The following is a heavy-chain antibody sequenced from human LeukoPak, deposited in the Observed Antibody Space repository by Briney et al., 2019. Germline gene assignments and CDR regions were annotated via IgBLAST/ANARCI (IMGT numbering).Heavy chain of an antibody. CDR3: ARVEDYYYYMDV. CDR2: IYTSGST. V-gene: IGHV4-4*07. J-gene: IGHJ6*03. Sequence: PSETLSLTCTVSGGSISSYNRSWVRQPAGKGLEWIGRIYTSGSTNYNPSLTSRVTMSVDTSKNQFSLKLSSVTAADTAVYYCARVEDYYYYMDVWGKGTTVTVSS. CDR1: GGSISSYN.